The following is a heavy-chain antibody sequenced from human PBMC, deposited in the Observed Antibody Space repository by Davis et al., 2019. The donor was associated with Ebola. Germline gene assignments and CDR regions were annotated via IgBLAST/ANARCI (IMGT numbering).Heavy chain of an antibody. CDR1: EYSFTSYW. Sequence: GESLKISCKGSEYSFTSYWISWVRQMPGKGLEWMGRIDPSDSYTNYSPSFQGHVIISADKSISTAYLQWSSLKASDTAMYYCARPPSPWFGELYDAFDIWGQGTMVTVSS. V-gene: IGHV5-10-1*01. CDR3: ARPPSPWFGELYDAFDI. J-gene: IGHJ3*02. CDR2: IDPSDSYT. D-gene: IGHD3-10*01.